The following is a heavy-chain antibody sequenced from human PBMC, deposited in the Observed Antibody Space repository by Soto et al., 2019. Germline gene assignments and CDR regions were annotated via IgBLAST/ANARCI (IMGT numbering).Heavy chain of an antibody. Sequence: ASVKVSCKASGYTFTSYAMHWVRQAPGQRLEWMGWINAGNGNTKYSQKFQGRVTITADESTSTAYMELSSLRSEDTAVYYCARADRDIVVVPAAILVGYYGMDVWGQGTTVTVSS. CDR1: GYTFTSYA. CDR2: INAGNGNT. CDR3: ARADRDIVVVPAAILVGYYGMDV. J-gene: IGHJ6*02. V-gene: IGHV1-3*01. D-gene: IGHD2-2*01.